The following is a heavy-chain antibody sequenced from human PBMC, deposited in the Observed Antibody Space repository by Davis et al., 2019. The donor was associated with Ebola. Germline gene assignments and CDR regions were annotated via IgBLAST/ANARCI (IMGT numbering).Heavy chain of an antibody. Sequence: SVPVSCLASVYTFPDYYIHRVRQAPRQGLEWLGCIISGNGDTKYAQKFQGRVTVTRDTSIGTAYMELSSLRYDDTAVYYCTREPVRVGTALDYWGQGTLVTVAS. CDR2: IISGNGDT. CDR3: TREPVRVGTALDY. J-gene: IGHJ4*02. V-gene: IGHV1-2*02. CDR1: VYTFPDYY. D-gene: IGHD4-17*01.